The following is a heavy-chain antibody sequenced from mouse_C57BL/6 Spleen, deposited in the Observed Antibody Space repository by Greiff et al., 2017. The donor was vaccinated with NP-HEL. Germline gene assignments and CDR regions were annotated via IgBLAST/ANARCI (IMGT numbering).Heavy chain of an antibody. J-gene: IGHJ4*01. CDR2: IYPGSGNT. Sequence: QVQLKQSGAELVRPGASVKLSCKASGYTFTDYYINWVKQRPGQGLEWIARIYPGSGNTYYNEKFKGKATLTAEKSSSTAYMQLSSQTSEDSAVYFCARTDYYGSSPYYAMDYWGQGTSVTVSS. D-gene: IGHD1-1*01. V-gene: IGHV1-76*01. CDR3: ARTDYYGSSPYYAMDY. CDR1: GYTFTDYY.